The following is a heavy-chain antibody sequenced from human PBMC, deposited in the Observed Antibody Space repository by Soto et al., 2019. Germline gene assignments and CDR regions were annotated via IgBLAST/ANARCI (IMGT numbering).Heavy chain of an antibody. V-gene: IGHV1-3*01. Sequence: QVQLVQSGAEVKKAGASEKVSCKASGYTFTNYAIHWVRQAPGQSLEWMGWIDAGNGKTKYSQKFQGRITITRETSASTVYMEMRTLTSEDTATYYCAIDGGIAVINWFDPWGQGTQVTVSS. D-gene: IGHD2-21*01. CDR1: GYTFTNYA. CDR3: AIDGGIAVINWFDP. J-gene: IGHJ5*02. CDR2: IDAGNGKT.